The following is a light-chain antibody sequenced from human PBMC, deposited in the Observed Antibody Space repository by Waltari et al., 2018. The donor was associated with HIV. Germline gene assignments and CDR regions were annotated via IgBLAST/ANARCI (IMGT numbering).Light chain of an antibody. CDR3: QQYGSLQWT. CDR1: QSVTSTY. V-gene: IGKV3-20*01. CDR2: GVS. Sequence: EIVLTQSPGTLYLSPGERATLSCRASQSVTSTYFAWYQQKPGQAPRLLIYGVSSRATGIPDRFSGTGSGTDFTLTISRLEPEDFALYYCQQYGSLQWTFGQGTKVEIK. J-gene: IGKJ1*01.